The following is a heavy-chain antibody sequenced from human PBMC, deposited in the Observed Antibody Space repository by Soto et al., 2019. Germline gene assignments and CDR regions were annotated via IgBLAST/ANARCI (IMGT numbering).Heavy chain of an antibody. V-gene: IGHV3-23*01. Sequence: LRLSCAASGFTFSSYAMSWVRQAPGKGPEWVSAISGSGGSTYYADSVKGRFTISRDNSKNTLYLQMNSLRAEDTAVYYCAKVANSGVLLCLGGLLEGFDYWGQGTLVTVSS. J-gene: IGHJ4*02. D-gene: IGHD3-10*01. CDR3: AKVANSGVLLCLGGLLEGFDY. CDR2: ISGSGGST. CDR1: GFTFSSYA.